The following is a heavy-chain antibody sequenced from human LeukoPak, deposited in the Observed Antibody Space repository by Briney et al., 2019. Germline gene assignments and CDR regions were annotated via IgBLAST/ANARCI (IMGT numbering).Heavy chain of an antibody. V-gene: IGHV3-7*01. CDR2: INQDGSDK. CDR1: GFTFSSYW. Sequence: GGSLRHSCAASGFTFSSYWTIWVRQAPGKGLEWVANINQDGSDKYYADSVKGRFTISRDNAKNSLYLQMNSLRAEDTAVYYCATRYCSGTSCCFSYWGQGTLVTVSS. J-gene: IGHJ4*02. D-gene: IGHD2-2*01. CDR3: ATRYCSGTSCCFSY.